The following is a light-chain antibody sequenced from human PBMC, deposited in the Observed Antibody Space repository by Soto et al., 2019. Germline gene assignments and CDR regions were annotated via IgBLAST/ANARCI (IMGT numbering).Light chain of an antibody. V-gene: IGKV3-20*01. Sequence: PGERVTLSCRASQSVSSSYLTWYQQKPGQAPRLLIYGASTRATGIPARFSGSGSGTDFTLTISSLQPEDFAVYYCQQYGSSPLTFGGGTKVESK. CDR1: QSVSSSY. J-gene: IGKJ4*01. CDR3: QQYGSSPLT. CDR2: GAS.